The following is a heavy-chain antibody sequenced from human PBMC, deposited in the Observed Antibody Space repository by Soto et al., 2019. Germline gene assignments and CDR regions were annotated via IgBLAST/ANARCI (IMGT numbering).Heavy chain of an antibody. D-gene: IGHD5-12*01. V-gene: IGHV2-5*02. CDR1: GFSLSSIGMG. CDR3: ALLTRGVYDSGRLWEKFDY. Sequence: QITVKESGLTLVKPTETLTLTCTFSGFSLSSIGMGVGWIRQPPGKALEWLALIYWDDDKRYSPSLSSRLTVTQDPSKNEVDLTLTITAPVATATYYCALLTRGVYDSGRLWEKFDYWGQGTLVSVSS. CDR2: IYWDDDK. J-gene: IGHJ4*02.